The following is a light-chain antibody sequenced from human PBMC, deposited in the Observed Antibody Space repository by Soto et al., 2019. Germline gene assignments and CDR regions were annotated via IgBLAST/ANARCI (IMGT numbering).Light chain of an antibody. CDR2: ASS. CDR3: QQYNMTPFN. CDR1: QTVSNN. J-gene: IGKJ3*01. V-gene: IGKV1-39*01. Sequence: DIQMTQSPSSLSASVGDRVTITCRTSQTVSNNLNWYQRKPVKAPSLLIYASSTLQSGVPSRFIGSGSETEFTLTISSLQPEDFATYYGQQYNMTPFNFGPGTKVDS.